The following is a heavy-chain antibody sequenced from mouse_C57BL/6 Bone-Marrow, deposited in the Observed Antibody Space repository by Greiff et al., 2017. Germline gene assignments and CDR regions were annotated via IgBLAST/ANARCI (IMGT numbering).Heavy chain of an antibody. V-gene: IGHV1-7*01. CDR3: ERAKWLLLDY. J-gene: IGHJ2*01. CDR2: INPSSGYT. Sequence: QVQLQQSGAELAKPGASVKLSCKASGYTFTSYWMHWVKQRPGQGLEWIGYINPSSGYTKYNQKFKDKATLTADKSSHTAYMQLSSLTYEDSAVFYWERAKWLLLDYWGQGTTLTVSS. CDR1: GYTFTSYW. D-gene: IGHD2-3*01.